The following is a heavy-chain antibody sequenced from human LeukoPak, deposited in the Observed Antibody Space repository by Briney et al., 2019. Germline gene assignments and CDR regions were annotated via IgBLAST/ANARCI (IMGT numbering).Heavy chain of an antibody. CDR3: ARDRSWGSQCYFDY. CDR2: IWYDGSNK. J-gene: IGHJ4*02. V-gene: IGHV3-33*01. Sequence: PGRSLRLSCAASGFHFSTYGMHWVRQAPGKGREWVGVIWYDGSNKIYAESVKGRFTISRDNSKNTLYLQMNSLRAEDTAVYYCARDRSWGSQCYFDYWAREPWSPSPQ. D-gene: IGHD7-27*01. CDR1: GFHFSTYG.